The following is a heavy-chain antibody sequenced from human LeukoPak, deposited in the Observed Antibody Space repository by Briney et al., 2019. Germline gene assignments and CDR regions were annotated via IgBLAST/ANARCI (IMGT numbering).Heavy chain of an antibody. V-gene: IGHV5-51*01. Sequence: GESLKISCKGSGYSFTSYWIGWVRQMPGKGLEWMGIIYPGDSDTRYSPSFQGQVTISADKSISTAYLQWSSLKASDTAMYYCVRHLRSMVVTGYFDYWGQGTLVTVSS. CDR2: IYPGDSDT. J-gene: IGHJ4*02. CDR3: VRHLRSMVVTGYFDY. D-gene: IGHD4-23*01. CDR1: GYSFTSYW.